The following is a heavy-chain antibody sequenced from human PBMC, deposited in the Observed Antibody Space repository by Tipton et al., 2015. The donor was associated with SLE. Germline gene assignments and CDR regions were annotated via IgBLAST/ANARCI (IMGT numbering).Heavy chain of an antibody. Sequence: TLSLTCTVSGGSISSGDYYWSWIRQPPGKGLEWIGYIYYSGSTYYNPSLKSRVTISVDTSKNQFSLKLSSVTAADTAVYYCARDPGGDYPLYGMDVWGQGTTVTVSS. CDR1: GGSISSGDYY. J-gene: IGHJ6*02. CDR3: ARDPGGDYPLYGMDV. V-gene: IGHV4-30-4*01. CDR2: IYYSGST. D-gene: IGHD3-16*01.